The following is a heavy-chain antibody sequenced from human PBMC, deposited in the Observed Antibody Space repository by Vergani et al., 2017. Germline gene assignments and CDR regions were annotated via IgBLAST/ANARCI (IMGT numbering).Heavy chain of an antibody. CDR3: AKGSRYLNIAVAGV. CDR1: GFTFSSYA. J-gene: IGHJ4*02. Sequence: EVQLLESGGGLVQPGGSLRLSCAASGFTFSSYAMSWVRQAPGKGLGWVSSISSSSSYIYYADSVKGRFTISRDNAKNSLYLQMNSLRAEDTAVYYCAKGSRYLNIAVAGVWGQGTLVTVSS. D-gene: IGHD6-19*01. V-gene: IGHV3-21*04. CDR2: ISSSSSYI.